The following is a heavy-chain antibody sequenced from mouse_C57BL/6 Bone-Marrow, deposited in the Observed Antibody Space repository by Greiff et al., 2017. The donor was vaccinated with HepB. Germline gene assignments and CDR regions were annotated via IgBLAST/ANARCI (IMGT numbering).Heavy chain of an antibody. Sequence: VQRVESGAELVRPGASVTLSCKASGYTFTDYEMHWVKQTPVHGLEWIGAIDPETGGTAYNQKFKGKAILTADKSSSTAYMELRSLTSEDSAVYYCTRRGSSGPFDYWGQGTTLTVSS. CDR2: IDPETGGT. J-gene: IGHJ2*01. V-gene: IGHV1-15*01. D-gene: IGHD3-2*02. CDR1: GYTFTDYE. CDR3: TRRGSSGPFDY.